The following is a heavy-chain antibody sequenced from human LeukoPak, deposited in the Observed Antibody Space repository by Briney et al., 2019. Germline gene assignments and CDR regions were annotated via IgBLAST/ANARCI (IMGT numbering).Heavy chain of an antibody. CDR3: ARGGPRSRSVLRFLEWLSGEFDP. V-gene: IGHV3-11*04. Sequence: GGSLRLSCAASGFTFSDYYMTWIRQAPGKGLEWVSYISSSGSTIYYADSVKGRFTISRDNAKNSLYLQMNSLRAEDTAVYYCARGGPRSRSVLRFLEWLSGEFDPWGQGTLVTVSS. D-gene: IGHD3-3*01. J-gene: IGHJ5*02. CDR2: ISSSGSTI. CDR1: GFTFSDYY.